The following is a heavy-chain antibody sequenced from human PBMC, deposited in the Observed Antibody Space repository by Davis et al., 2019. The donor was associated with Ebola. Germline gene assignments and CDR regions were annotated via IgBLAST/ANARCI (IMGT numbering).Heavy chain of an antibody. J-gene: IGHJ6*02. Sequence: GGSLRLSCAASGFTFSSYWMSWVRQAPGKGLEWVANIKQDGSEKYYVDSVKGRFTISRDNAKNSLYLQMNSLRAEDTAAYYCAKDDIVVVPAAITYYYYGMDVWGQGTTVTVSS. V-gene: IGHV3-7*03. CDR2: IKQDGSEK. CDR1: GFTFSSYW. CDR3: AKDDIVVVPAAITYYYYGMDV. D-gene: IGHD2-2*01.